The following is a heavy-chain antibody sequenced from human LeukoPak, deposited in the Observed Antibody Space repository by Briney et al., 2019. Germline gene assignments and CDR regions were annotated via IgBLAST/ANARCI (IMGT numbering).Heavy chain of an antibody. V-gene: IGHV4-59*01. CDR2: INYSGSA. CDR1: GGSISSYY. Sequence: SETLSLTCTVSGGSISSYYWTWIRQSPGKGLEWIGHINYSGSANYNPSLWSQVTISVDTSKNQFSLNLSSVTAADTAVYYCARGMGSTWYWFDPWGQGTLVTVSS. D-gene: IGHD6-13*01. CDR3: ARGMGSTWYWFDP. J-gene: IGHJ5*02.